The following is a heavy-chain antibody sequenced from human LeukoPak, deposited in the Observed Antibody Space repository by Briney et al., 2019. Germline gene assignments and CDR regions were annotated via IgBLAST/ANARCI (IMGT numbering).Heavy chain of an antibody. CDR2: INPNSGGT. J-gene: IGHJ6*02. CDR3: AREKVAGFNDKIGYYYYGVDV. CDR1: GYTFTGYY. V-gene: IGHV1-2*04. Sequence: ASVKVSCKASGYTFTGYYMHWVRQAPGQGLEWMGWINPNSGGTNYAQKFQGWVTMTRDTSISTAYMELSRLRSDDTAVYYCAREKVAGFNDKIGYYYYGVDVWGQGTTVTVSS. D-gene: IGHD3-9*01.